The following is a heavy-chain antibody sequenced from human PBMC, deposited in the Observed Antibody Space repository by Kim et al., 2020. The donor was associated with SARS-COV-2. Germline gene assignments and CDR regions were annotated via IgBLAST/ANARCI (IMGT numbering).Heavy chain of an antibody. CDR2: ISGSGGNT. D-gene: IGHD6-13*01. Sequence: GGSLRLSCAASGFTFSSYAMRWVRQAPGKGLEWVSAISGSGGNTHYADSVKGRFTISRDNSKNTLYLQMNSLRAEDTAVYYCAVGAAAGIFDYWGQGTLVTVSS. CDR1: GFTFSSYA. J-gene: IGHJ4*02. V-gene: IGHV3-23*01. CDR3: AVGAAAGIFDY.